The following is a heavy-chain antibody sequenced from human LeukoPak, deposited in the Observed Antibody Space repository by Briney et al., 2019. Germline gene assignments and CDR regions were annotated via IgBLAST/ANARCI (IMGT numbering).Heavy chain of an antibody. CDR1: GYTFTGYY. V-gene: IGHV1-2*02. CDR2: INPNSGGT. D-gene: IGHD1-7*01. J-gene: IGHJ6*03. CDR3: ARATANRTETTRYYYYSYRDV. Sequence: GASVKVSCKASGYTFTGYYMHWVRQAPGQGLEWMGWINPNSGGTNYAQKFQGRVTMTRDTSISTAYMELSRLRSDDTAVYYCARATANRTETTRYYYYSYRDVWGKGTTVTVSS.